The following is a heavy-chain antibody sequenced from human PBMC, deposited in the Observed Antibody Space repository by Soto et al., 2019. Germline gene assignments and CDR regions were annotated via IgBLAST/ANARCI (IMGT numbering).Heavy chain of an antibody. Sequence: QVQLVESGGAVVQPGGSLRLSCAASGFPFSSFGLHWVRQAPGKGPEWVAVISSDGSKKFYSSSVQGRFTISRDNLKNTLPLQINSLRPADTAVYYCAAISHWGKATLVTVSS. CDR3: AAISH. CDR1: GFPFSSFG. J-gene: IGHJ4*02. CDR2: ISSDGSKK. D-gene: IGHD3-3*02. V-gene: IGHV3-30*03.